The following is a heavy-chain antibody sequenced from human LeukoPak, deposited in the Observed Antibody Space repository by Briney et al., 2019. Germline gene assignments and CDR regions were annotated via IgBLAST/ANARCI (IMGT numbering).Heavy chain of an antibody. Sequence: SETLSLTCTVSGDSVSSGGYYWSWIRQHPEKGLEWIGYIYYSGSTYYNPSLKSRLIISVDTSKNQFSLKLTSVTAADTAVYYCARILLPFNYFVYWGQGTLVTVSS. CDR1: GDSVSSGGYY. D-gene: IGHD3-10*01. J-gene: IGHJ4*02. CDR2: IYYSGST. V-gene: IGHV4-31*03. CDR3: ARILLPFNYFVY.